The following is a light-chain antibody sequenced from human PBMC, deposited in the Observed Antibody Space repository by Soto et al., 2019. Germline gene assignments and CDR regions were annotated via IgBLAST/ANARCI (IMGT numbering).Light chain of an antibody. CDR2: LNSDGSH. J-gene: IGLJ2*01. Sequence: QSVLTQSPSASASLGASVKLTCTLSSGHSSYAIAWHQQQPEKGPRYLMKLNSDGSHSKGDGIPDRFSGSSSGAERYLTISSLQSEDEADYHCQTWGTGIEVFGGGTKLTVL. V-gene: IGLV4-69*01. CDR3: QTWGTGIEV. CDR1: SGHSSYA.